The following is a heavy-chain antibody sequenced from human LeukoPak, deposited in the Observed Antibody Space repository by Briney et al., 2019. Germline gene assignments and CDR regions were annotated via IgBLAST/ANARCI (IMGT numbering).Heavy chain of an antibody. Sequence: KPSETLSLTCTVSGGSISSSSYYWGWIRQPPGKGLEWIGSIYYSGSTYYNPSLKSRVTISVDTSKNQFSLKLSSVTAADTAVYYCAREARDCSGDSCYLFFDYWGQGTLVTVSS. CDR3: AREARDCSGDSCYLFFDY. CDR1: GGSISSSSYY. D-gene: IGHD2-15*01. V-gene: IGHV4-39*07. J-gene: IGHJ4*02. CDR2: IYYSGST.